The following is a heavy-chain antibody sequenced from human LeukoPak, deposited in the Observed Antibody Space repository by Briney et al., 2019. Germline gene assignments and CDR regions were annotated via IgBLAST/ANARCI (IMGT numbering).Heavy chain of an antibody. CDR1: GFSFSSYS. J-gene: IGHJ4*02. D-gene: IGHD1-26*01. CDR3: ARRKLLPLRSFDY. CDR2: IKEDGSEK. V-gene: IGHV3-7*01. Sequence: GGSLRLSCAASGFSFSSYSMNWVRQAPGKGLEWVANIKEDGSEKYYVDSVKGRFTISRDNAKNALYLQMSSLRAEDTAIYYCARRKLLPLRSFDYWGQGTLVTVSS.